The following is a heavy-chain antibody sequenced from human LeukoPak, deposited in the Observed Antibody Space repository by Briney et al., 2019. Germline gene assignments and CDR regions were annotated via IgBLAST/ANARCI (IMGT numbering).Heavy chain of an antibody. J-gene: IGHJ4*02. CDR1: GDSVSIDSAA. CDR3: ARSHEGNLDY. V-gene: IGHV6-1*01. Sequence: SQTLSLTSAISGDSVSIDSAAWNWIRQSPSRGLEWLGRTYYRSKWYNDYAVSVKSRISINPDTSKHQFSLQLNSVTPEDTAVYYCARSHEGNLDYWGQGTLVTVSS. D-gene: IGHD1-14*01. CDR2: TYYRSKWYN.